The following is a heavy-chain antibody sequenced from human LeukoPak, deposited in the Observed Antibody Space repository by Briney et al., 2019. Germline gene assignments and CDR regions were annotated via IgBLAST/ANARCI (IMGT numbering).Heavy chain of an antibody. D-gene: IGHD5-18*01. V-gene: IGHV4-34*01. Sequence: SETLSLTCAVYGGSFSGYYWSWIRQPPGKALEGIGEINHSGSTNHNPSLKSRVTISVATSKNQFSLKLSAVTAADTAVYYCARRGRGYSYGSQPIDYWGQGTLVTVSS. CDR1: GGSFSGYY. CDR2: INHSGST. CDR3: ARRGRGYSYGSQPIDY. J-gene: IGHJ4*02.